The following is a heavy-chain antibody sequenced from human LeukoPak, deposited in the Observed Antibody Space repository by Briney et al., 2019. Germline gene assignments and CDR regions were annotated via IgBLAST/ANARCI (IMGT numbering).Heavy chain of an antibody. Sequence: SQTLSLTCTVSGGSISSGGHYWGWIRQPPGKGLEWIGYIYHSGSTYYNPSLKSRVTISVDRSKNQFSLKLYSVTAADTAVYYCARAPIAAAIVFDYWGQGTLVTVSS. CDR2: IYHSGST. J-gene: IGHJ4*02. D-gene: IGHD6-13*01. CDR3: ARAPIAAAIVFDY. CDR1: GGSISSGGHY. V-gene: IGHV4-30-2*01.